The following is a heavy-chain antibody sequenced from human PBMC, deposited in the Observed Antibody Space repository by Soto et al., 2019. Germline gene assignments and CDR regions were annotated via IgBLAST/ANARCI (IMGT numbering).Heavy chain of an antibody. CDR3: ARRRGSGSYYYYYYYGMDV. D-gene: IGHD3-10*01. CDR2: IYYSGST. CDR1: GGSISSSSYY. Sequence: SETLSLTCTVSGGSISSSSYYWGWIRQPPGKGLEWIGSIYYSGSTYYNPSLKSRVTISVDTSKNQFSLKLSSVTAADTAVYYFARRRGSGSYYYYYYYGMDVWGQGTTVTVSS. J-gene: IGHJ6*02. V-gene: IGHV4-39*01.